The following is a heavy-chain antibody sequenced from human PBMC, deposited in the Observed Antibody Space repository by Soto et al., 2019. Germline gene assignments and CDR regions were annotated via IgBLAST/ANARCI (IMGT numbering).Heavy chain of an antibody. Sequence: PGGSLRLSCTASGFTFGDYAMSWVRQAPGKGLEWVGFIRSKAYGGTTEYAASVKGRFTISRDDSKSIAYLQMNSLKTEDTAVYYCTRGSLHYYDSSGYYYWGQGTLVTVSS. J-gene: IGHJ4*02. D-gene: IGHD3-22*01. CDR1: GFTFGDYA. V-gene: IGHV3-49*04. CDR3: TRGSLHYYDSSGYYY. CDR2: IRSKAYGGTT.